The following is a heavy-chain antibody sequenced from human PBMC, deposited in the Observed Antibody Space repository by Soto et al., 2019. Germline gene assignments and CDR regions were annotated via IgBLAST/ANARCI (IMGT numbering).Heavy chain of an antibody. CDR1: GFNLGNYA. D-gene: IGHD6-25*01. CDR2: INWNSAKV. V-gene: IGHV3-9*01. J-gene: IGHJ4*02. Sequence: EVQLVESGGGLVQPGRSLRLSCDVSGFNLGNYAMHWVRQAPGKGLEWVAGINWNSAKVGYAGSVKGRFTISRDNAKNSVYLQMNGLTTEDTARYYCAKDKGGTPYYFDSWGQGILVTVSS. CDR3: AKDKGGTPYYFDS.